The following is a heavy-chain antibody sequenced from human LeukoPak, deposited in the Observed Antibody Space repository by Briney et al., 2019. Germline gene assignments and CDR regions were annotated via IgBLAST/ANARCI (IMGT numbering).Heavy chain of an antibody. CDR3: ARDLFLTTVVTDY. CDR2: INPNSGNT. Sequence: ASVKVSCKASGYTFTSYDINWVRQATGQGLEWMGWINPNSGNTGYAQKFQGRVTMTRNTSISTAYMELSSLRSEDTAVYYCARDLFLTTVVTDYWGQGTLVTVSS. CDR1: GYTFTSYD. D-gene: IGHD4-23*01. V-gene: IGHV1-8*01. J-gene: IGHJ4*02.